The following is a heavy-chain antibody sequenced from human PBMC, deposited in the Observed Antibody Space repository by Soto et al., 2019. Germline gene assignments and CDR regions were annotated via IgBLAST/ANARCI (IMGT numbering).Heavy chain of an antibody. J-gene: IGHJ3*02. V-gene: IGHV5-51*01. CDR1: GYSFNMYW. D-gene: IGHD5-12*01. CDR3: ARQQPYMATINKDAFDI. Sequence: GESLKISCKGSGYSFNMYWIAWVRQMPGQGPEWMGIIYPGDSDTTYSSSFQGQATISADKTISTVYLQLSSLKASDTAMYYCARQQPYMATINKDAFDIWGQGTMVTVSS. CDR2: IYPGDSDT.